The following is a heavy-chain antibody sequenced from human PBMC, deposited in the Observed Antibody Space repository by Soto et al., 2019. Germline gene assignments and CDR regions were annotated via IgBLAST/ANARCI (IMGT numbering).Heavy chain of an antibody. J-gene: IGHJ4*02. CDR2: INPGSGVT. V-gene: IGHV1-2*02. CDR1: GYSFTKYH. CDR3: ARVAGQKNARFDT. Sequence: EASVKVSCKASGYSFTKYHMHWVRQAPGQGLEWMGWINPGSGVTNQAQKFQGRVTMTRDTSITTTYMELNSLTSDDTAVYYCARVAGQKNARFDTWGQGALVTVSS. D-gene: IGHD1-1*01.